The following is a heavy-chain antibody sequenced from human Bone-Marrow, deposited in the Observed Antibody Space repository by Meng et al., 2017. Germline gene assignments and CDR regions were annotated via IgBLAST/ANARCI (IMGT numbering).Heavy chain of an antibody. D-gene: IGHD3-22*01. CDR2: IIPIFGTA. Sequence: VERFQSGCRVKKPGSSVKVSCKASGGTFSSYAISWVRQAPGQGLEWMGGIIPIFGTANYAQKFQGRVTITADKSTSTAYMELSSLRSEDTAVYYCARETHYYDSRYFDYWGQGTLVTVSS. V-gene: IGHV1-69*06. CDR3: ARETHYYDSRYFDY. J-gene: IGHJ4*02. CDR1: GGTFSSYA.